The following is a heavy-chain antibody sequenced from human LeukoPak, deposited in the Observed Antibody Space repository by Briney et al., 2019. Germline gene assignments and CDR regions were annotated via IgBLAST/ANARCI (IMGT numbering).Heavy chain of an antibody. D-gene: IGHD1-26*01. V-gene: IGHV4-61*01. CDR2: IYDSRST. Sequence: PSETLSLTCTVSGGSISSSSYYWGWIRQPPGKGLEWIGYIYDSRSTNYNPSLKSRVTISVDTSKNQFSLKLSSVTAADTAVYYCARDKWEPAFDIWGQGTMVTVSS. J-gene: IGHJ3*02. CDR3: ARDKWEPAFDI. CDR1: GGSISSSSYY.